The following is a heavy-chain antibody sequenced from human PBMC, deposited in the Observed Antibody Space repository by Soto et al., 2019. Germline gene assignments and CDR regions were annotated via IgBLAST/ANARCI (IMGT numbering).Heavy chain of an antibody. V-gene: IGHV3-30*18. J-gene: IGHJ6*02. CDR2: ISYDGSNK. D-gene: IGHD3-22*01. Sequence: PGGSLRLSCAASGFTFSSYGMHWVRQAPDKGQERVAVISYDGSNKYYADSVKGRFTIYRDNSKNTLYLQMNSLRAEDTAVYYCAKDYYDSSGYYEPNGYYYYYGMDVWGQGTTVTVSS. CDR1: GFTFSSYG. CDR3: AKDYYDSSGYYEPNGYYYYYGMDV.